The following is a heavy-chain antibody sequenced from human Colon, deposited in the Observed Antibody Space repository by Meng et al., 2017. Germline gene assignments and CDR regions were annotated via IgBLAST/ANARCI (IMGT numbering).Heavy chain of an antibody. CDR1: GGSFDNYA. CDR2: IIPGVGTT. V-gene: IGHV1-69*05. CDR3: ARDRRNYYLDL. J-gene: IGHJ4*02. D-gene: IGHD6-6*01. Sequence: QVQLMQSGAEAKTPGSSVRVSCKASGGSFDNYAISWVRQAPGQGLERVGGIIPGVGTTNYAQRFQGRVTITTDRSAGTVFMQLNSLRFEDTAVYYCARDRRNYYLDLWGQGTLVTVSS.